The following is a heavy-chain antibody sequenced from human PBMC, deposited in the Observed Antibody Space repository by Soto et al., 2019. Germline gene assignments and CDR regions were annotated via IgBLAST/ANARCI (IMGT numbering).Heavy chain of an antibody. V-gene: IGHV5-51*01. Sequence: PGESLKISCKGSGYSFTTNWIGWVRQMPGKGLEWMGVIYPGDSDTRYSPSFQGQVAISADKSINTAYLQWSSLKASDTAMYYCATHSGVAEDGNHWGQGTLVTVSS. D-gene: IGHD6-13*01. CDR2: IYPGDSDT. CDR1: GYSFTTNW. CDR3: ATHSGVAEDGNH. J-gene: IGHJ1*01.